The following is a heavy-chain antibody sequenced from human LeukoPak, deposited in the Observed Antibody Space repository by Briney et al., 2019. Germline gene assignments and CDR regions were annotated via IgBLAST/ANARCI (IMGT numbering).Heavy chain of an antibody. D-gene: IGHD3-10*01. Sequence: SVKVSCKASGGTFSSYAISWVRQAPGQGLEWMGRIIPIFGTANFAQKFQGRVTITTDESTSTAYMELSSLRSEHTAVYYCARELGYWFDPWGQGTLVTVSS. J-gene: IGHJ5*02. CDR2: IIPIFGTA. CDR1: GGTFSSYA. CDR3: ARELGYWFDP. V-gene: IGHV1-69*05.